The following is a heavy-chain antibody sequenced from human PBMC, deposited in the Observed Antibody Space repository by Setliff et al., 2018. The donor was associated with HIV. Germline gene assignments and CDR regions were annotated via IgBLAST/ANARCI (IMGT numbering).Heavy chain of an antibody. CDR2: INTNTGNP. CDR3: ARALYGEYGGDLNWLDP. CDR1: GYTFTTYG. D-gene: IGHD4-17*01. Sequence: ASVKVSCKASGYTFTTYGISWVRQAPGQGLEWMGWINTNTGNPTYAQGFTGRFVFSLDTSVSTAYLQISSLKADDTAVYYCARALYGEYGGDLNWLDPWGQGTLVTVSS. V-gene: IGHV7-4-1*02. J-gene: IGHJ5*02.